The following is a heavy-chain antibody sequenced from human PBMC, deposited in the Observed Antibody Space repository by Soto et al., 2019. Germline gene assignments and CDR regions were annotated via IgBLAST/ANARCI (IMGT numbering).Heavy chain of an antibody. D-gene: IGHD2-8*01. V-gene: IGHV3-13*01. Sequence: GGSLRLSCAASVFPVSSHDMHWVRQATGKCLEWFSAITTAAYTYXPGSVKGRXXISRENAKNPFXLQMPXLRSEDTAIYYCARVQYDAYDIWRQGTMVTVS. CDR2: ITTAAYT. CDR1: VFPVSSHD. J-gene: IGHJ3*02. CDR3: ARVQYDAYDI.